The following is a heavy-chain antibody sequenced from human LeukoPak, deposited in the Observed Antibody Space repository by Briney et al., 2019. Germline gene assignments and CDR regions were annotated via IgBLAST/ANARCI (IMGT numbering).Heavy chain of an antibody. CDR3: SKTIAVADPTDY. V-gene: IGHV3-30*18. J-gene: IGHJ4*02. D-gene: IGHD6-19*01. CDR2: MSSDGGDI. CDR1: GFTFSRYG. Sequence: QTGGSLRLSCAASGFTFSRYGMHWVRQAPGKGLEWLAVMSSDGGDIYYADSVKGRFTISRDNSKNTLYLQINSLRAEDTAVYYCSKTIAVADPTDYWGQGTLVTVSS.